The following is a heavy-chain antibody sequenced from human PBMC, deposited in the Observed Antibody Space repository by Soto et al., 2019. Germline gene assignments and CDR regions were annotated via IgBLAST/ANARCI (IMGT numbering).Heavy chain of an antibody. V-gene: IGHV3-7*03. CDR3: ARVRATDYEIDY. Sequence: VGSLRLSCTASGFMFGSYWMTWVRHVPGKGLQWVANIKRDGSEKYYVDFVKGRFTISRDNADNSVFLDMNNLRVDDTATYYCARVRATDYEIDYWGQGALVTVSS. CDR2: IKRDGSEK. CDR1: GFMFGSYW. D-gene: IGHD4-17*01. J-gene: IGHJ4*02.